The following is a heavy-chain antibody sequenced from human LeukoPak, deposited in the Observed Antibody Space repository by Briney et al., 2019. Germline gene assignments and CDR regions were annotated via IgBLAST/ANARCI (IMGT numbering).Heavy chain of an antibody. CDR3: AKGALESGSSGWFTGGYMDV. CDR2: VSGSGGST. D-gene: IGHD6-19*01. CDR1: GFTFTSYA. J-gene: IGHJ6*03. V-gene: IGHV3-23*01. Sequence: PGGSLSLSCVASGFTFTSYAMSWVRPAPGKGLEWVSAVSGSGGSTYYADSVKGRFTISRDNSKNTLYLQMNSLRADDTAVYYCAKGALESGSSGWFTGGYMDVWGKGTTVTVSS.